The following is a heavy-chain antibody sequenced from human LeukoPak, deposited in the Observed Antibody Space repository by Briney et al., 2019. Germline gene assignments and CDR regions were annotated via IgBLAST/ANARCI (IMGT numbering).Heavy chain of an antibody. CDR2: ISWNSGSI. J-gene: IGHJ1*01. V-gene: IGHV3-9*01. CDR1: GFTFDDYA. D-gene: IGHD6-13*01. CDR3: AKDYSSSWYGEYFQH. Sequence: PGRSLRLSCAASGFTFDDYAMHWVRQAPGKGLEWVSGISWNSGSIGYADSVKGRFTISRDNAKNSLYLQMNSLRAEDTALYYCAKDYSSSWYGEYFQHWGQGTLVTVSS.